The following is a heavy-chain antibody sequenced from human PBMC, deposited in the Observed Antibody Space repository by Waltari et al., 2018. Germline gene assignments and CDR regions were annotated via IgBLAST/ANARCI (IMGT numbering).Heavy chain of an antibody. Sequence: QVQLQQWGAGLLKPSETLSLTCAVYGGSFSGYYWSWIRQPPGKGLEWIGEINHSGRTNYNPSLKSRVTISVDTSKNQFSLKLSSVTAADTAVYYCARPASTFWGYYFDYWGQGTLVTVSS. CDR2: INHSGRT. D-gene: IGHD3-16*01. CDR3: ARPASTFWGYYFDY. J-gene: IGHJ4*02. V-gene: IGHV4-34*01. CDR1: GGSFSGYY.